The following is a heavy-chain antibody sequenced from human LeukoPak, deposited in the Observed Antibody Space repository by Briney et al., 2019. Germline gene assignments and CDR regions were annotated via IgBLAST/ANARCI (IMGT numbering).Heavy chain of an antibody. CDR2: IIPIFGTA. CDR1: GGTFSSYA. V-gene: IGHV1-69*13. J-gene: IGHJ4*02. D-gene: IGHD3-3*01. CDR3: ARDRGRFLEWLLYFDY. Sequence: SVKVSCKASGGTFSSYAISWVRQAPGQGLEWMGGIIPIFGTANYAQKFQGRVTITADESTSTAYMELSSLRSEDTAVCYCARDRGRFLEWLLYFDYWGQGTLVTVSS.